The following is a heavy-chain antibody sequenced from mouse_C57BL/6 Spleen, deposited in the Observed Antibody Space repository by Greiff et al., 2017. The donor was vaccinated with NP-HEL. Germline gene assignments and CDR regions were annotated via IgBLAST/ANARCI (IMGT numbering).Heavy chain of an antibody. V-gene: IGHV5-4*01. D-gene: IGHD1-1*01. J-gene: IGHJ1*03. CDR1: GFTFSSYA. Sequence: EVKVEESGGGLVKPGGSLKLSCAASGFTFSSYAMSWVRQTPEKRLEWVATISDGGSYTYYPDNVKGRFTISRDNAKNNLYLQMSHLKSEDTAMYYCSRDRTTVVGDWYFDVWGTGTTVTVSS. CDR3: SRDRTTVVGDWYFDV. CDR2: ISDGGSYT.